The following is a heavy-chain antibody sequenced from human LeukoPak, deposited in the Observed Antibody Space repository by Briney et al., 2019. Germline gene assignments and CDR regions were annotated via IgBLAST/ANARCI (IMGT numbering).Heavy chain of an antibody. CDR3: AKVSVAVAGSFDY. J-gene: IGHJ4*02. CDR1: GFTFEDYA. V-gene: IGHV3-9*01. Sequence: GGSLRLSCAASGFTFEDYAMHWVRQAPGKGLEWVSGISWNSENIAYADSVKGRFTISRDNAKNSLYLQMNSLRPDDTAFYYCAKVSVAVAGSFDYWGQGTLVTVS. CDR2: ISWNSENI. D-gene: IGHD6-19*01.